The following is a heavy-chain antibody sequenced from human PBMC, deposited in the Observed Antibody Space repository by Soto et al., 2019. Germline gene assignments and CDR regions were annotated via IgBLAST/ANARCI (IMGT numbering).Heavy chain of an antibody. CDR2: IHYSGSI. CDR3: AREDDGGDRDYYGLDV. V-gene: IGHV4-30-4*08. D-gene: IGHD2-21*02. J-gene: IGHJ6*02. CDR1: GGSISYEYYH. Sequence: QVQLQQSGPGLVKPSQTLSLTCTVSGGSISYEYYHWTWIRQSPVKGLDWIGYIHYSGSIIYNPSFKSRVTISVDTSKNPFSLQLSSVTAADTAVYFCAREDDGGDRDYYGLDVWGQGTTVTVSS.